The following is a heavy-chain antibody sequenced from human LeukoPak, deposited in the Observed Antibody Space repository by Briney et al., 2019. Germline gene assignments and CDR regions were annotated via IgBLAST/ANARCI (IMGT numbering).Heavy chain of an antibody. J-gene: IGHJ4*02. CDR3: ARFDTAFDY. CDR1: GGSISSGSYY. Sequence: SETLSLTCTVSGGSISSGSYYWSWIRQPAGKGLEWIGRIYTSGSTNYNPSLKSRVTISVDTSKNQFSLKLSSVTAADTAVYYCARFDTAFDYWGQGTLVTVSS. D-gene: IGHD3-22*01. V-gene: IGHV4-61*02. CDR2: IYTSGST.